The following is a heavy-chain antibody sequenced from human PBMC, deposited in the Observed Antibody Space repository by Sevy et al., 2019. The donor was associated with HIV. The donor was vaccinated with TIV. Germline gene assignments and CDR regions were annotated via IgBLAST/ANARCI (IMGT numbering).Heavy chain of an antibody. CDR1: GGSISSGNYY. V-gene: IGHV4-30-4*01. D-gene: IGHD3-3*01. J-gene: IGHJ6*02. CDR2: IYYSGST. Sequence: SETLSLTCTVSGGSISSGNYYWSWIRQPPGMGLEWIGYIYYSGSTYYNPSLKSRVTISVDTYKNQFSLKLSSVTAADTAVYYCARGFQYAFWSGSYLSGPVGMDVWGQGTTVTVSS. CDR3: ARGFQYAFWSGSYLSGPVGMDV.